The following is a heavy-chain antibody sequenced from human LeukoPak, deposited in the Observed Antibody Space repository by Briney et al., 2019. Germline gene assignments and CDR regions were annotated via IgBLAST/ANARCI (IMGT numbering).Heavy chain of an antibody. CDR2: ISGSGGST. CDR1: GFTFSSDA. V-gene: IGHV3-23*01. J-gene: IGHJ3*02. CDR3: AKGNYGSGSLYIVDAFDI. Sequence: GGCLRLSCAASGFTFSSDAMRWVRQAPGKGLGWVSAISGSGGSTYYADSVKGRFTISRDNPKNTLYLQMNSLRAEDTAVYYCAKGNYGSGSLYIVDAFDIWGQGTMVTVSS. D-gene: IGHD3-10*01.